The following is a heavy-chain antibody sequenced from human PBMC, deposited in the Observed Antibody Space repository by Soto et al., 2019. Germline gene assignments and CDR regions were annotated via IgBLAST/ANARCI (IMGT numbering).Heavy chain of an antibody. J-gene: IGHJ4*02. CDR1: GYTFTSYY. CDR2: INPSGGST. Sequence: ASVKVSCKASGYTFTSYYMHWVRQAPGQGLEWMGIINPSGGSTSYAQKFQGRVTMTRDTSTSTVYMELSSLRSEDTAVYYCARDRVAAAGKYYFDDWGQGTLVTVSS. V-gene: IGHV1-46*03. D-gene: IGHD6-13*01. CDR3: ARDRVAAAGKYYFDD.